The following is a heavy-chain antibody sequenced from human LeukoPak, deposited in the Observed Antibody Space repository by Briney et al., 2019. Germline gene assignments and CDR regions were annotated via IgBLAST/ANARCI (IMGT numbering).Heavy chain of an antibody. Sequence: PSETLSLTCTVSGGSISSYYWSWIRQPPGKGLEWIGYIFYSGSTNYNPSLKSRVTISVDTSKNQFSLKLSSVTAADTAVYYCARSSGVATEAARKFDYWGQGTLATVSS. D-gene: IGHD6-6*01. CDR3: ARSSGVATEAARKFDY. V-gene: IGHV4-59*01. CDR2: IFYSGST. J-gene: IGHJ4*02. CDR1: GGSISSYY.